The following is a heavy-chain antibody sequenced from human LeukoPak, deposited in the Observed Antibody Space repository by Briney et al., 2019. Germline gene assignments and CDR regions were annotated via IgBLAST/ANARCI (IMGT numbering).Heavy chain of an antibody. CDR2: IYPGESDN. V-gene: IGHV5-51*01. D-gene: IGHD6-19*01. CDR1: GCLFTRYW. CDR3: ATVAGTVGWFDP. J-gene: IGHJ5*02. Sequence: GGALEISWKGSGCLFTRYWIGRVRPVPGKGLEGMGIIYPGESDNRYSPSFQGQVTISADKSISTAYLQWSSLKASDTAMYYCATVAGTVGWFDPWGQGTLVTVSS.